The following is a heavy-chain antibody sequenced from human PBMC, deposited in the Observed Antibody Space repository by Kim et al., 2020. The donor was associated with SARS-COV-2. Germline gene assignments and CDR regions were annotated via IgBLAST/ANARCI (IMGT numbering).Heavy chain of an antibody. D-gene: IGHD6-13*01. V-gene: IGHV1-69*13. Sequence: SVKVSCKASGGTFSSYAISWVRQAPGQGLEWMGGIIPIFGTANSAQKFQGRVTITADESTSTAYMELSSLRSEDTAVYYCARDRVAAAASYYYYGMDVWGQETTVTVSS. CDR1: GGTFSSYA. CDR3: ARDRVAAAASYYYYGMDV. CDR2: IIPIFGTA. J-gene: IGHJ6*02.